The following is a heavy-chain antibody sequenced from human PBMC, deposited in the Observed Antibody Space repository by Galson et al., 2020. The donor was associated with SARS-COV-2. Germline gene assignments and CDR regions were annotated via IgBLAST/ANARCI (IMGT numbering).Heavy chain of an antibody. D-gene: IGHD3-22*01. CDR1: GFTFSSYD. J-gene: IGHJ6*03. CDR3: ARGVYYYDSSGYYRYCYYYMDV. CDR2: IGTAGDT. V-gene: IGHV3-13*04. Sequence: GGSLRLSCAASGFTFSSYDMHWVRQATGKGLEWVSAIGTAGDTYYPGSVKGRFTISRENAKNSLYLQMNSLRAGDTAVYYCARGVYYYDSSGYYRYCYYYMDVWGKGTTVTVSS.